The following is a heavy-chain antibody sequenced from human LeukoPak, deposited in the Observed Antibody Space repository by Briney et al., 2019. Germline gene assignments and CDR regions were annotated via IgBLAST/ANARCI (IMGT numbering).Heavy chain of an antibody. CDR2: ISGSGGST. V-gene: IGHV3-23*01. CDR1: GFTFSSYA. Sequence: GGSLRLSCAASGFTFSSYAMSWVRQAPGKGLEWVSAISGSGGSTYYADSVKGRFTISRDNSKNTLYLQMNSLRAEDTAVYYPAKEGLQQWLVRAVYFDYWGQGTLVTVSS. CDR3: AKEGLQQWLVRAVYFDY. J-gene: IGHJ4*02. D-gene: IGHD6-19*01.